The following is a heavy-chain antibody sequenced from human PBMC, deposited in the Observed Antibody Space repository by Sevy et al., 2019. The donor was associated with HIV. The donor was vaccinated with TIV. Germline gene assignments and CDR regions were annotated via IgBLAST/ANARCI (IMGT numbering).Heavy chain of an antibody. CDR1: GFSFSSYA. CDR3: ARVAGDEYYFDY. D-gene: IGHD1-26*01. CDR2: ISYEGMSK. Sequence: GGSLRLSCAASGFSFSSYAMHWVRQAPGKGLEWVAIISYEGMSKSYADSVEGRFTISRDNSKNTLYLQMNSLRVEETALYYCARVAGDEYYFDYWGQGTLVTVSS. J-gene: IGHJ4*02. V-gene: IGHV3-30*04.